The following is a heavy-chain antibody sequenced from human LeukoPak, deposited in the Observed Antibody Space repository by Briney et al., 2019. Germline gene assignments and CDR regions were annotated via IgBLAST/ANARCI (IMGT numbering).Heavy chain of an antibody. D-gene: IGHD1-26*01. CDR1: GFTFSSYN. V-gene: IGHV3-21*01. CDR2: ISSSSSYI. CDR3: ARDGRPSPL. Sequence: GGSLRLSCAASGFTFSSYNMNWVRQAPGKGLGWVSAISSSSSYIYYADSVKGRFTISRDNAQNSLFLQMSSLRAEDTAVYYCARDGRPSPLWGQGTLVTVSS. J-gene: IGHJ4*02.